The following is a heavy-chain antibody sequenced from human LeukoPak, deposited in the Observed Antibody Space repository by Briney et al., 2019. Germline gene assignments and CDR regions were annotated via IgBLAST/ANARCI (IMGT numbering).Heavy chain of an antibody. J-gene: IGHJ3*02. CDR1: ELAFKNVW. D-gene: IGHD1-14*01. CDR3: ARPIATGPPGAFDI. CDR2: ISSKSDGGTT. V-gene: IGHV3-15*01. Sequence: GGSLRLSCGASELAFKNVWMSWVRQAPGKGLEWVGRISSKSDGGTTDYAAPVKGRFTISRDDSTNTLSLQMSGLKAEDTAVYYCARPIATGPPGAFDIWGQGTMVTVSS.